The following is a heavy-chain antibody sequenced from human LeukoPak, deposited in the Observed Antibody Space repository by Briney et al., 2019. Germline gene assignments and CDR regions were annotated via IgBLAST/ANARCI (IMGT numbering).Heavy chain of an antibody. CDR1: GFTVSSNY. CDR3: AREYYYGSGSYSYYYGMDV. CDR2: IYSGGST. Sequence: GGSLRLSCAASGFTVSSNYMSWVRQAPGKGLEWVSVIYSGGSTYYADSVKGRFTISRDNPKNTLYLQMNSLRAEDTAVYYCAREYYYGSGSYSYYYGMDVWGQGTTVTVSS. J-gene: IGHJ6*02. D-gene: IGHD3-10*01. V-gene: IGHV3-53*01.